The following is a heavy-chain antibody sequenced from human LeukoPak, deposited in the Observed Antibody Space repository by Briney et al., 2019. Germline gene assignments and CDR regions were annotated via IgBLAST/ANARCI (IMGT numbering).Heavy chain of an antibody. CDR3: ARPGYSYGYGYYGMDV. D-gene: IGHD5-18*01. J-gene: IGHJ6*02. V-gene: IGHV3-7*01. CDR2: IKPTGSET. Sequence: GGSLRLSCAASGFTLTNYWMMWVRQAQGQGPEFLANIKPTGSETYYVDPVKGRFTISRDNAKNSLYLQMNSLRAEDTAVYYCARPGYSYGYGYYGMDVWGQGTTVTVSS. CDR1: GFTLTNYW.